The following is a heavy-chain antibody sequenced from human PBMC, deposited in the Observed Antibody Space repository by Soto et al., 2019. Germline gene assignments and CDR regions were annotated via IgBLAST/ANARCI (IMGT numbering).Heavy chain of an antibody. CDR2: INHSGST. CDR1: GGSFSGYY. D-gene: IGHD2-21*02. V-gene: IGHV4-34*01. Sequence: PSETLSLTCAVYGGSFSGYYWSWIRQPPGKGLEWIGEINHSGSTNYNPSLKSRVTISVDTSKNQFSLKLSSVTAADTAVYYCARRVVVTANRFDYWGQGTLVTVSS. J-gene: IGHJ4*02. CDR3: ARRVVVTANRFDY.